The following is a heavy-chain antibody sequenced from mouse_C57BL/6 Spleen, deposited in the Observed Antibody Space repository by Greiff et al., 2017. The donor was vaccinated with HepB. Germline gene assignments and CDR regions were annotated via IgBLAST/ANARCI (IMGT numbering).Heavy chain of an antibody. CDR1: GYTFTSYD. CDR3: ARRGPYGGYAMDY. J-gene: IGHJ4*01. CDR2: IYPRDGST. V-gene: IGHV1-85*01. Sequence: QVQLKQSGPELVKPGASVKLSCKASGYTFTSYDINWVKQRPGQGLEWIGWIYPRDGSTKYNEKFKGKATLTVDTSSSTAYMELHSLTSEDSAVYFCARRGPYGGYAMDYWGQGTSVTVSS. D-gene: IGHD1-1*01.